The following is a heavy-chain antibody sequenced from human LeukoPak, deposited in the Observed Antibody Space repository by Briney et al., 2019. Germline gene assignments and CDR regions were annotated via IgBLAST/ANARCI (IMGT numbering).Heavy chain of an antibody. D-gene: IGHD3-10*01. CDR2: ISSSSSYI. CDR1: GFTFSSYS. J-gene: IGHJ3*02. CDR3: ARGILWFGELLKGDAFDI. V-gene: IGHV3-21*01. Sequence: PGGSLRLSCAASGFTFSSYSMNWVRQAPGKGLEWVSSISSSSSYIYYADSVKGRFTISRDNAKNSLYLQMNSLRAEDTAVYYCARGILWFGELLKGDAFDIWGQGTMVTVSS.